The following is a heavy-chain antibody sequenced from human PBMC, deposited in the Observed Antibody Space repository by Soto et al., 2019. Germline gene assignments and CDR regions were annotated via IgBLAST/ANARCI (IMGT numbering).Heavy chain of an antibody. D-gene: IGHD5-12*01. Sequence: ASVKVSCKASGGTFSSYAISWVRQAPGQGLEWMGGIIPIFGTANYAQKFQGRVTITADESTSTAYMELSSLRSEDTAVYYCAIRPGATYGMDVWGQGTTVTVSS. V-gene: IGHV1-69*13. CDR2: IIPIFGTA. CDR1: GGTFSSYA. CDR3: AIRPGATYGMDV. J-gene: IGHJ6*02.